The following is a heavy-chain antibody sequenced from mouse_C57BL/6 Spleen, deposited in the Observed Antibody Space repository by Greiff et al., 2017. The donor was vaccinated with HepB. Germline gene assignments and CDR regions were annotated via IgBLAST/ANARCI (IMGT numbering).Heavy chain of an antibody. CDR3: ARTGLLTIAMDY. D-gene: IGHD2-12*01. CDR1: GYTFTSYW. CDR2: IDPSDSYT. Sequence: QVQLQQPGAELVMPGASVKLSCKASGYTFTSYWMHWVKQRPGQGLEWIGEIDPSDSYTNYNQKFKGKSTLTVDKSSSTAYMQLSSLTSEDSAVYYCARTGLLTIAMDYWGQGTSVTVSS. J-gene: IGHJ4*01. V-gene: IGHV1-69*01.